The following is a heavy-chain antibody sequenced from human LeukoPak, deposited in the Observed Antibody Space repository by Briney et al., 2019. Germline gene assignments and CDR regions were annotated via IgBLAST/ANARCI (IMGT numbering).Heavy chain of an antibody. V-gene: IGHV3-23*01. D-gene: IGHD2-15*01. CDR3: AKQYCSGSSCIGGGDN. CDR1: GFTFSSYA. J-gene: IGHJ4*02. Sequence: GGSLRLSCAASGFTFSSYAMSWVRQAPGKGLEWVSSISGSGGNTYYADSVKGRFTISRDNSKNTLYLQMNRLRAEDTALYYCAKQYCSGSSCIGGGDNWGQGTLVTVSS. CDR2: ISGSGGNT.